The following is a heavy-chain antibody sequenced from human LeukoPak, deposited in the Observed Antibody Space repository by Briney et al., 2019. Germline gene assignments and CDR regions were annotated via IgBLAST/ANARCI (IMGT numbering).Heavy chain of an antibody. D-gene: IGHD4-23*01. J-gene: IGHJ4*02. Sequence: PSETLFLTCAVYGGSFSGYYWSWIRQPPGKGLEWIGEINHSGSTNYNPSLKSRVTISVDTSKNQFSLKLSSVTAADTAVYYCARVGESVAADYWGQGTLVTVSS. CDR2: INHSGST. V-gene: IGHV4-34*01. CDR1: GGSFSGYY. CDR3: ARVGESVAADY.